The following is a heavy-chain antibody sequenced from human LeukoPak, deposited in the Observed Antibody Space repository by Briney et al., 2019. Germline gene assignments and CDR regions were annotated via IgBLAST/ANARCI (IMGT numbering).Heavy chain of an antibody. D-gene: IGHD6-19*01. V-gene: IGHV1-24*01. CDR2: FDPEDGET. Sequence: ASVKVSCKVSGYTLTELSMHWVRQAPGKGLEWMGGFDPEDGETIYAQKFQGRVTMTEDTSTDTAYMELSSLRSEDTAVYYCATYRINKSSGWYRFDYWGQGTLVTVPS. CDR1: GYTLTELS. J-gene: IGHJ4*02. CDR3: ATYRINKSSGWYRFDY.